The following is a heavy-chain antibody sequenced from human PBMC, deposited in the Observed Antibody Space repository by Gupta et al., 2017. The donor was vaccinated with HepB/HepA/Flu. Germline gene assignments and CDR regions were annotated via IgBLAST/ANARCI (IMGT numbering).Heavy chain of an antibody. D-gene: IGHD2-21*01. CDR3: ARIPLDFDF. CDR2: ISSSGSTI. V-gene: IGHV3-48*03. J-gene: IGHJ4*02. CDR1: GFTFSFYE. Sequence: EVQLVESGGGLVQPGGSLRLSCAASGFTFSFYEMNWVRQAPGKGLEWVAYISSSGSTISYADSVKGRFTISRDNAKNSLYLQMHSLRAEDTAFYYCARIPLDFDFWGQGTLVTVSS.